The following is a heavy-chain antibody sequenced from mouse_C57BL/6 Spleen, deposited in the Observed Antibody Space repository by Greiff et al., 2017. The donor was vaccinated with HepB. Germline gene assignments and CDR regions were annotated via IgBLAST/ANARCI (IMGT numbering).Heavy chain of an antibody. CDR3: TNYGSSGGYAMDY. CDR1: GYTFTDYE. CDR2: IDPETGGT. D-gene: IGHD1-1*01. V-gene: IGHV1-15*01. J-gene: IGHJ4*01. Sequence: QVQLKESGAELVRPGASVTLSCKASGYTFTDYEMHWVKQTPVHGLEWIGAIDPETGGTAYNQKFKGKAILTADKSSSTAYMELRSLTSEDSAVYYCTNYGSSGGYAMDYWGQGTSVTVSS.